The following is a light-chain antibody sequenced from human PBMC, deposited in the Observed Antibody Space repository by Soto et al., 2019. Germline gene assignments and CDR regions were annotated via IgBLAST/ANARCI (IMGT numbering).Light chain of an antibody. CDR2: DVS. CDR1: SSDVGGYNY. Sequence: QSALTQPASVSGSPGQSITISCTGTSSDVGGYNYVSWYQQHPGKAPKLMIYDVSNRPSGVSNRFSGSKSGNTASLSISGRQAEDEADYYCSSYTSSSPVVFGGGTKLT. V-gene: IGLV2-14*01. CDR3: SSYTSSSPVV. J-gene: IGLJ2*01.